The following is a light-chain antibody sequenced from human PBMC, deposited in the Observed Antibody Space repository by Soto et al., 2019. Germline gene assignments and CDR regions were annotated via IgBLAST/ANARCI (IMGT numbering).Light chain of an antibody. V-gene: IGKV3-20*01. Sequence: EIVLTQSPGTLSLSPGESATLSCRASQTVNSGYLAWYQQKPGQAPRLLIYGASSRATGIPDRFSGSGSGTDFTLTISRLEPEDFAVYFCQQYGSSPQTFGQGTKV. J-gene: IGKJ1*01. CDR1: QTVNSGY. CDR2: GAS. CDR3: QQYGSSPQT.